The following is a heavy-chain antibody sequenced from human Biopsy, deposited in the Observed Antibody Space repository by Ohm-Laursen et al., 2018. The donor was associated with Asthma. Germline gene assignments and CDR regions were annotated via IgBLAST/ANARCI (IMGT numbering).Heavy chain of an antibody. CDR2: INSDGSST. D-gene: IGHD3-10*01. Sequence: SLRLSCTAPGFTFSSYWMHWVRQAPGKGLVWVSRINSDGSSTSYADSVKGRFTISRDNAKNTLYLQMNSLRAEDTAVYYCARVLTMVQGGFADYWGQGTLVTVSS. V-gene: IGHV3-74*01. J-gene: IGHJ4*02. CDR3: ARVLTMVQGGFADY. CDR1: GFTFSSYW.